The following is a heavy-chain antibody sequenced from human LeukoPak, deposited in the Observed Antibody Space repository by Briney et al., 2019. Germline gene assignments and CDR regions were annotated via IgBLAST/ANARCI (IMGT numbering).Heavy chain of an antibody. CDR1: GFSFSNYN. CDR2: VTTSSSAI. CDR3: ARDGGGTGGTYHHTFDL. J-gene: IGHJ3*01. Sequence: GGSLRLSCAASGFSFSNYNMNWVRQGPGKGLEWISYVTTSSSAIYYADSVKGRFTISRDNAKSSLYLQMDSLRDEDTAVYYCARDGGGTGGTYHHTFDLWGQGTMVTVSS. V-gene: IGHV3-48*02. D-gene: IGHD1-26*01.